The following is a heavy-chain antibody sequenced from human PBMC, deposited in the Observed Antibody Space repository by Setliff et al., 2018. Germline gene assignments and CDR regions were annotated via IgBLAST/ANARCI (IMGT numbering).Heavy chain of an antibody. V-gene: IGHV3-64*01. CDR2: ISSSGGNI. D-gene: IGHD6-6*01. J-gene: IGHJ4*02. Sequence: GGSLRLSCAASGFTFSSYAMHWVRQAPGKGLEYVSSISSSGGNIYYANSVKGRFIISRDNSKSTLFLQMGSLRAEDMSVYYCARGGNIAARLLDSWGQGTLVTVSS. CDR3: ARGGNIAARLLDS. CDR1: GFTFSSYA.